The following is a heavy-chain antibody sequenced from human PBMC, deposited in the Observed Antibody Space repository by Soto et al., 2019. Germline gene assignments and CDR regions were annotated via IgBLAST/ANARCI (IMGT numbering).Heavy chain of an antibody. J-gene: IGHJ4*02. Sequence: QVQLVQSGAEVKKPGSSVKVSCKASGGTFSSYAISWVRQAPGQGLEWMGGIIPIFGTANYAQKFQGRVTITADKSTSTDYMELSSLRSEDTAVYYCARSTKRYCSGGSCYSFGFDYWGQGTLVTVSS. CDR1: GGTFSSYA. D-gene: IGHD2-15*01. CDR2: IIPIFGTA. V-gene: IGHV1-69*06. CDR3: ARSTKRYCSGGSCYSFGFDY.